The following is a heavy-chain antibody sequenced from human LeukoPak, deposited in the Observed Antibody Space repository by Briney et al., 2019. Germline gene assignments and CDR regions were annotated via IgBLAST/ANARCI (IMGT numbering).Heavy chain of an antibody. CDR3: TRGERQAVFDY. CDR1: GFTFTSYS. V-gene: IGHV3-21*01. Sequence: GGSLRLSCAASGFTFTSYSMNWVRQAPGKGLEWVSSITSGRTYIYYADSVKGRFTISRDNAKNSLYLQMNSLRAEDTAVYYCTRGERQAVFDYWGQGTLVTVSS. CDR2: ITSGRTYI. D-gene: IGHD1-26*01. J-gene: IGHJ4*02.